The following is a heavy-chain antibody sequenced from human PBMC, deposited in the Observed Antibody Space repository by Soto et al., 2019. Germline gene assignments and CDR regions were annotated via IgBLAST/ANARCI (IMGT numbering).Heavy chain of an antibody. CDR1: GGTFSSYA. V-gene: IGHV1-69*13. CDR3: ATEIRQYYDILTGYPGHNWFDP. J-gene: IGHJ5*02. D-gene: IGHD3-9*01. CDR2: IIPIFGTA. Sequence: WASVKVSCKASGGTFSSYAISWVRQAPGQGLEWMGGIIPIFGTANYAQKFQGRVTITADESTSTAYMELSSLRSEDTAVYYCATEIRQYYDILTGYPGHNWFDPWGQGTLVTVSS.